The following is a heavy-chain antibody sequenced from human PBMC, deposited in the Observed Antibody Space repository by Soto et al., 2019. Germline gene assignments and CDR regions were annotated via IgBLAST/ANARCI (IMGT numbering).Heavy chain of an antibody. CDR3: AKFHLMSFGEQGPFDY. J-gene: IGHJ4*02. V-gene: IGHV3-23*01. D-gene: IGHD3-10*01. CDR2: ISGSGGST. CDR1: GCTCSSYA. Sequence: PGGSLRLACGACGCTCSSYAMSWVRQAPGKGLEWVSAISGSGGSTYYADSVKGRFTISRDNSKNTLYLQMNSLRAEDTAVYYCAKFHLMSFGEQGPFDYWGQGTLVTVSS.